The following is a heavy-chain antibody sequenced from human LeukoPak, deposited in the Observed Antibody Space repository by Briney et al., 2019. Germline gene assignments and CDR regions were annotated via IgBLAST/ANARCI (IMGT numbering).Heavy chain of an antibody. V-gene: IGHV3-30-3*01. CDR2: ISYDGSNK. CDR1: GFTFSSSD. CDR3: ARDRDYYGSGSYFV. J-gene: IGHJ4*02. Sequence: GGSLRLSCAASGFTFSSSDLHWVRQAPGKGLEWVAVISYDGSNKYYADSVKGRFTISRDNSKNTLYLQMNSLRAEDTAVYYCARDRDYYGSGSYFVWGQGTLVTVSS. D-gene: IGHD3-10*01.